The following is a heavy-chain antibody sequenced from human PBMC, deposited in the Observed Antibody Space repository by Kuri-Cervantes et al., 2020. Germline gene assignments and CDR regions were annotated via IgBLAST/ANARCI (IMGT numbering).Heavy chain of an antibody. Sequence: GSLRLSCAVFGGSFSDYFWTWIRQTPGMGLEWIGEINHRGRTNYNPSFKSRVTISVDTSKNQFSLKLSSVTAADTAVYYCAREVSEDEMGIFDYWGQGTLVTVSS. CDR2: INHRGRT. V-gene: IGHV4-34*01. CDR1: GGSFSDYF. D-gene: IGHD5-24*01. J-gene: IGHJ4*02. CDR3: AREVSEDEMGIFDY.